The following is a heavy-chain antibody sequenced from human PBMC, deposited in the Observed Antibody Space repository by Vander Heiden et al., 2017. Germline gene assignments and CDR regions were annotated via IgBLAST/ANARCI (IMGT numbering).Heavy chain of an antibody. J-gene: IGHJ4*02. D-gene: IGHD3-22*01. CDR1: GFTFSSHW. Sequence: EVQLVESGGGLVQPGGSLSLSCPASGFTFSSHWMSWVRQAPGKGLEWVANIKQDGSEKYYVDSVKGRFTISRDNAKNSLYLQMNSLRAEDTAVYYCARGNYYDSSGYPTAFDYWGQGTLVTVSS. CDR3: ARGNYYDSSGYPTAFDY. V-gene: IGHV3-7*01. CDR2: IKQDGSEK.